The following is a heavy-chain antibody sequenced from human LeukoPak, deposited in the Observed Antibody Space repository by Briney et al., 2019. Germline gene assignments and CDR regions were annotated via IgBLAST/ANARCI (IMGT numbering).Heavy chain of an antibody. D-gene: IGHD3-22*01. CDR3: ARELYSSGYHDAFDI. J-gene: IGHJ3*02. V-gene: IGHV4-34*01. CDR1: GGPFSGYY. CDR2: SNHSGST. Sequence: SETLSLTCAVYGGPFSGYYWSWIRQPPGKGLEWIGESNHSGSTNYNPSLKSRVTISVDTSKNQFSLKLSSVTAADTAVYYCARELYSSGYHDAFDIWGQGTMVTVSS.